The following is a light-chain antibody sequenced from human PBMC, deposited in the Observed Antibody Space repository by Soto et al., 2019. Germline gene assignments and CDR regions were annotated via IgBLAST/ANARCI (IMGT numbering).Light chain of an antibody. J-gene: IGKJ3*01. CDR1: QTVISNY. CDR2: GAS. V-gene: IGKV3-20*01. Sequence: EIVLTQSPGTLSLSPGERATLSCRASQTVISNYLAWYQQKPGQAPRLLIYGASSRATGIPDRFSGSGSGAAFPLTISRLEPEDCAVYYCQQYATTPFTFGPGTKVDIK. CDR3: QQYATTPFT.